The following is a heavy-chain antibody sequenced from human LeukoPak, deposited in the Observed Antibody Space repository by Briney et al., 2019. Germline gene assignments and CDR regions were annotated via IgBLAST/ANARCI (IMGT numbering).Heavy chain of an antibody. J-gene: IGHJ4*02. D-gene: IGHD6-19*01. CDR2: IKGDGSTT. Sequence: GGSLRLSCAASGFTFSTYWMHWVRQAPGKGLVWVSRIKGDGSTTIYADPVKGRFTISRDNSKNTLYLQTSSLRAEDTAVYYCARDGSSGWYWVDYWGQGTLVTVSS. V-gene: IGHV3-74*01. CDR3: ARDGSSGWYWVDY. CDR1: GFTFSTYW.